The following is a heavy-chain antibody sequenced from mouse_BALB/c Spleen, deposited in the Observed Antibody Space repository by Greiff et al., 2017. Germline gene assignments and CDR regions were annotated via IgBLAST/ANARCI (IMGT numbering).Heavy chain of an antibody. V-gene: IGHV1S81*02. Sequence: VQLQQSGAELVKPGASVKLSCKASGYTFTSYWMHWVKQRPGQGLEWIGEINPSNGRTNYNEKFKSKATLTVDKSSSTAYMQLSSLTSEDSAVYFCARTGGSGDGMDYWGQGTTVTVSS. CDR2: INPSNGRT. J-gene: IGHJ4*01. CDR3: ARTGGSGDGMDY. CDR1: GYTFTSYW.